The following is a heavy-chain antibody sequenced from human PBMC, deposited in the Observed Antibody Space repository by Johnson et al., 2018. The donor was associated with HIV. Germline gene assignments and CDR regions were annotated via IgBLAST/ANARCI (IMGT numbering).Heavy chain of an antibody. Sequence: VQLVESGGGVVRPGGSLRLSCAASGFTFDDYGMSWVRQVPGQGLEWVSGLNWSGHDTAYSDSVKGRFTISRDNSKNTLYLQMNSLRAEDTAVYYCARDLGVDWSKGAFDMWGQGTMVTVSS. V-gene: IGHV3-20*04. D-gene: IGHD3/OR15-3a*01. CDR3: ARDLGVDWSKGAFDM. J-gene: IGHJ3*02. CDR1: GFTFDDYG. CDR2: LNWSGHDT.